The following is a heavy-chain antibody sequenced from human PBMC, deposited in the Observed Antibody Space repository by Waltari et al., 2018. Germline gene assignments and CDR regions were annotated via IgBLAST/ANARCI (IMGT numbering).Heavy chain of an antibody. Sequence: EVHLLESGGGLVQPGGSLRLSCAASGFTFSSHTMTWVRQAPGKGLEWVSSIGGSGGNAYAADSVKGRFTVSRDNSKNTLNLQMNSLRAEDTAVYYCAKSYYSDSSGLSWGDAFDIWGQGTMVTVSS. V-gene: IGHV3-23*01. CDR1: GFTFSSHT. D-gene: IGHD3-22*01. CDR3: AKSYYSDSSGLSWGDAFDI. CDR2: IGGSGGNA. J-gene: IGHJ3*02.